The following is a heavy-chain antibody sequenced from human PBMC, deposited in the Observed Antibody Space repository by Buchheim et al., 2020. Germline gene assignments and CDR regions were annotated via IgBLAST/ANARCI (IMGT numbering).Heavy chain of an antibody. Sequence: EVQLLESGGDLVQPGGSLRLSCAASGFTFSSYAMSWVRQVPGKGLEWVSAISGSGGTTYYADCVKGRFTISRDNSKNTLYVQMNSLRAEDTAVYYCTKDLFTATDNYGMDVWGQGTT. CDR2: ISGSGGTT. J-gene: IGHJ6*02. CDR1: GFTFSSYA. CDR3: TKDLFTATDNYGMDV. V-gene: IGHV3-23*01. D-gene: IGHD4-17*01.